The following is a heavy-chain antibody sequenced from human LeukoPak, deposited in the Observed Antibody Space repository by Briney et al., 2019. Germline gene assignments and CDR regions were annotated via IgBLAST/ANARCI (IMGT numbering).Heavy chain of an antibody. CDR2: IYYSGST. CDR1: GGSISSSSYY. CDR3: ARPPSGSYLGY. J-gene: IGHJ4*02. Sequence: SETLSLTCTVSGGSISSSSYYWGWIRQPPGKGLEWIGSIYYSGSTYYNPSLKSRVTISVDTSKNQFSLKLSSVTAADTAVYHCARPPSGSYLGYWGQGTLVTVSS. D-gene: IGHD1-26*01. V-gene: IGHV4-39*01.